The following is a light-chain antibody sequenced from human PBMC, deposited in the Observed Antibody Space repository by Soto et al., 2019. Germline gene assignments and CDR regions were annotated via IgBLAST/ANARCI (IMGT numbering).Light chain of an antibody. Sequence: QSFLTQPRSVSGSPGRSVTVACMGTSSDVGDYNSVSWYQQHPGKAPKLMIYDVSKRPSGVPDRFSGSKSGNTASLTISGLQAEDEADYYCCSYVGGYSYVFGIGTKVTVL. J-gene: IGLJ1*01. CDR2: DVS. CDR3: CSYVGGYSYV. CDR1: SSDVGDYNS. V-gene: IGLV2-11*01.